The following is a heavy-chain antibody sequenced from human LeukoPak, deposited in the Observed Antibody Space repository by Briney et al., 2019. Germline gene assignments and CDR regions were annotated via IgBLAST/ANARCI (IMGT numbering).Heavy chain of an antibody. CDR2: ISSSSSYI. CDR3: ARAMIVVVISVAFDI. V-gene: IGHV3-21*01. D-gene: IGHD3-22*01. J-gene: IGHJ3*02. Sequence: GGSLRLSCAASGFTFSSYSMNWVRQAPGKGLEWVSSISSSSSYIYYADSVKGRFTISRDNARNSLYLQMNSLRAEDTAVYYCARAMIVVVISVAFDIWGQGTMVTVSS. CDR1: GFTFSSYS.